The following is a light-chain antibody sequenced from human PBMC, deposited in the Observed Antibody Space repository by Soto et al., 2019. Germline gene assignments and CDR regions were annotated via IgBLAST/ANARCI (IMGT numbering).Light chain of an antibody. CDR1: QTVLSN. J-gene: IGKJ5*01. CDR3: QQYGSSPIT. Sequence: EIVMTQSPATLSMSPGERATLSCRASQTVLSNLAWYQQKPGQAPRLLIYGASTRATGIPARFSGSGSGTDFTLTISRLEPEDFAVYYCQQYGSSPITFGQGTRLEIK. CDR2: GAS. V-gene: IGKV3-20*01.